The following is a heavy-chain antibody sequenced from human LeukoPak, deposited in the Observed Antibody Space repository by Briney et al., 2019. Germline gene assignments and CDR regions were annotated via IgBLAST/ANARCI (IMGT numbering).Heavy chain of an antibody. V-gene: IGHV3-74*01. CDR1: GFTFSNYW. D-gene: IGHD4-23*01. Sequence: GGSLRLPCAASGFTFSNYWMHWVRQAPGKGLVWVSRINSDGSNTNYADSVKGRFTISRDNTKNTLYLQMNSLRAEDTAVYYCARGRPHGNDYWGQGTLVTVSS. CDR2: INSDGSNT. CDR3: ARGRPHGNDY. J-gene: IGHJ4*02.